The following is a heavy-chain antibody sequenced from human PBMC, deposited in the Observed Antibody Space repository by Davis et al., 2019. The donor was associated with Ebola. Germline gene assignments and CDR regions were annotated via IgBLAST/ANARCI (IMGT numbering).Heavy chain of an antibody. J-gene: IGHJ4*02. CDR2: ISGDNVYT. V-gene: IGHV3-23*01. CDR3: ARSTLRDSSPKFED. D-gene: IGHD1-1*01. CDR1: GVAMTYYA. Sequence: GESLKISCAASGVAMTYYAMSWVRQGPGKGLEWVAAISGDNVYTRYAGSVKGRLPISKDNSKNMLYLQMSSLSADDTAVYYCARSTLRDSSPKFEDWGQGTLVTVSS.